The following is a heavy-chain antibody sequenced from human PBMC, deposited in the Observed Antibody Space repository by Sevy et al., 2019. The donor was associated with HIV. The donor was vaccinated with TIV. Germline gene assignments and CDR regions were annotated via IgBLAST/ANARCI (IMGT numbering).Heavy chain of an antibody. CDR2: ISAYNGNT. V-gene: IGHV1-18*01. J-gene: IGHJ4*02. D-gene: IGHD6-13*01. CDR3: ARDLGGYAGNSIDY. Sequence: ASVMVSCKASGYTFTSYGISWVRQAPGQGLEWMGWISAYNGNTHYAQKLQGRVTMTTDTSTSTAYMELRSLRSDDTAVYYCARDLGGYAGNSIDYWGQGTLVTVSS. CDR1: GYTFTSYG.